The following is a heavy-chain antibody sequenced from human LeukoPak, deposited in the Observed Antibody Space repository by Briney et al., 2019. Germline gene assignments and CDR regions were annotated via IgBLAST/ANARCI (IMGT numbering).Heavy chain of an antibody. V-gene: IGHV4-34*01. J-gene: IGHJ4*02. Sequence: PSETPSLTCAVYGGSFSGYYWSWIRQPPGKGLEWIGEINHSGSTNYNPSLKSRVTISVDTSKNQFSLKLSSVTAADTAVYYCARSGYYDSSGYGRAFDYWGQGTLVTVSS. CDR1: GGSFSGYY. CDR3: ARSGYYDSSGYGRAFDY. D-gene: IGHD3-22*01. CDR2: INHSGST.